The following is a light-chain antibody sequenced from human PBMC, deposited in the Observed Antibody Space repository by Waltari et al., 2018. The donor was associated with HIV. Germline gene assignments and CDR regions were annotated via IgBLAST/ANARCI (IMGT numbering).Light chain of an antibody. J-gene: IGKJ1*01. CDR1: QRISNW. V-gene: IGKV1-5*03. CDR2: KAS. Sequence: DIQMNQSLSTLSASVGDRVTLTCRASQRISNWLAWYQQKPGNAPKLLIDKASTLEGGVPSRFRGIGSETEFTLTNNSLQPDEFATYFCQQYYLSPWTFGQGARV. CDR3: QQYYLSPWT.